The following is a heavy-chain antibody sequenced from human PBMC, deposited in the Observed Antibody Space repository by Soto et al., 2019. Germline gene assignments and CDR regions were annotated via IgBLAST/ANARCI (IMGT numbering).Heavy chain of an antibody. J-gene: IGHJ4*02. Sequence: PSRTLSLPCAISVDSVSSNRAALNWVRQSPSRGLEWLGRTYYRSKWYNDYAVSVKSRITINPDTSHNQFSLQLNSVTPEDTAVYYCARDPPDFHSAFDSWGQGTLVTVSS. D-gene: IGHD4-4*01. V-gene: IGHV6-1*01. CDR3: ARDPPDFHSAFDS. CDR2: TYYRSKWYN. CDR1: VDSVSSNRAA.